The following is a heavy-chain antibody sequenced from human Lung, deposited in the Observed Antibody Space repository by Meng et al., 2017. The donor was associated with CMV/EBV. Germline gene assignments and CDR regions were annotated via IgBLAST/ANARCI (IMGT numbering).Heavy chain of an antibody. CDR2: FVNYVDT. J-gene: IGHJ4*02. CDR3: ASGTPGRSYCDY. Sequence: QVPLLQSGPEVKKRGASVGVSCKASGYTFGSYGICWVRQAPGQGLEWMGWFVNYVDTYPAPKFQGRVTMTTDTHTNTAFMELRSLTSDDTAVYYCASGTPGRSYCDYWGQGTLVTVSS. D-gene: IGHD2-15*01. V-gene: IGHV1-18*01. CDR1: GYTFGSYG.